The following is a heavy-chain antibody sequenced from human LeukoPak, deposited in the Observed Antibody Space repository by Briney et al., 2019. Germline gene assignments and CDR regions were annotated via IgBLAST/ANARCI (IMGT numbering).Heavy chain of an antibody. CDR2: IRSKANSYAT. CDR1: GFTFSGSA. Sequence: GGSLRLSSAASGFTFSGSAMHWVRQASGKGLEWVGRIRSKANSYATAYAASVKGRFTISRDDSKNTAYLQMNSLKTEDTAVCYCTTRDLYYYDSSGYYYYFDYWGQGTLVTVSS. D-gene: IGHD3-22*01. V-gene: IGHV3-73*01. CDR3: TTRDLYYYDSSGYYYYFDY. J-gene: IGHJ4*02.